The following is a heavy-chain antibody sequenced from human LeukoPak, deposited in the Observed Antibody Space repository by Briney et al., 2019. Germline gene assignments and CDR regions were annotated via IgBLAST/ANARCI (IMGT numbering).Heavy chain of an antibody. CDR3: VRHLRGEQQLSGFYY. V-gene: IGHV4-59*08. Sequence: KSSETLSLTCTVSGGSISSYYWSWIRQPPGKGLEWIGYIYYSGSTKYNPSLRSRVTISADTSKNQFSLKLSSVTAADTAVYYCVRHLRGEQQLSGFYYWGQGTPVTVSS. J-gene: IGHJ4*02. D-gene: IGHD6-13*01. CDR1: GGSISSYY. CDR2: IYYSGST.